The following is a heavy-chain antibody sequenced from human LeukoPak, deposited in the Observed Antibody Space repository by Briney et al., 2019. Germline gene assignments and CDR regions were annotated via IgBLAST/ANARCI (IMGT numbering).Heavy chain of an antibody. CDR1: GGSISSYY. CDR2: IYTSGST. J-gene: IGHJ4*02. CDR3: ARDRVAAAGTDY. V-gene: IGHV4-4*07. Sequence: TSETLSLTCTVSGGSISSYYWSWIRQPAGKGLEWIGRIYTSGSTNYNPSLKSRVTISVDKSKNQFSLKLSSVTAADTAVYYCARDRVAAAGTDYWGQGTLVTASS. D-gene: IGHD6-13*01.